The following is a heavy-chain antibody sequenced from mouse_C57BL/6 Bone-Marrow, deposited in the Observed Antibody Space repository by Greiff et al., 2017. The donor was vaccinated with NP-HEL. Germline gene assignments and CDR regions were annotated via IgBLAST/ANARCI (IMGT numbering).Heavy chain of an antibody. CDR2: INPNNGGT. J-gene: IGHJ2*01. CDR3: ARWMGDY. D-gene: IGHD2-3*01. Sequence: EVQLQQSGPELVKPGASVKISCKASGYTFTDYYMNWVKQSHGKSLEWIGDINPNNGGTSYNQKFKGKATLTVDKSSSTAYMELRSLTSEDSAVYYCARWMGDYWGQGTTLTVSS. V-gene: IGHV1-26*01. CDR1: GYTFTDYY.